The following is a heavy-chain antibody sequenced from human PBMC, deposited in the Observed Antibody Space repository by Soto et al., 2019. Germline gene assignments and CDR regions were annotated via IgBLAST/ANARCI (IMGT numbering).Heavy chain of an antibody. CDR1: GFTFSSYA. Sequence: QVQLVESGGGVVQPGRSLRLSCAASGFTFSSYAMHWVRQAPGKGLEWVAVISYDGSNKYYADYVKGRFTISRDNSKNTLYLKMNCLSDEDSAVYYCARGPLRDFDWEPYGIDVWGQGTMVAVCS. CDR3: ARGPLRDFDWEPYGIDV. D-gene: IGHD3-9*01. J-gene: IGHJ6*02. CDR2: ISYDGSNK. V-gene: IGHV3-30-3*01.